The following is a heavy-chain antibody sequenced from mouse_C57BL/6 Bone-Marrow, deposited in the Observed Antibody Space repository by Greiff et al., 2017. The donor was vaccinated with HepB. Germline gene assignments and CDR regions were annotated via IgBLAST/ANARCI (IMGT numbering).Heavy chain of an antibody. Sequence: VQLQQPGAELVMPGASVKLSCKASGYTFTSYWMHWVKQRPGQGLEWIGEIDPSDSYTNYNQKFKGKSTLTVDKSSSTAYMQLSSLTSEDSAVYYCARLITTVVATGYWGQGTTLTVSS. J-gene: IGHJ2*01. CDR1: GYTFTSYW. CDR3: ARLITTVVATGY. CDR2: IDPSDSYT. D-gene: IGHD1-1*01. V-gene: IGHV1-69*01.